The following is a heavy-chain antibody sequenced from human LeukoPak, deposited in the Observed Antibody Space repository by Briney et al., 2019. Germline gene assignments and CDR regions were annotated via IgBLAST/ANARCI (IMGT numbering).Heavy chain of an antibody. CDR2: ISSSGSTI. Sequence: PGGSLRLSRAASGFTFSDYYMSWIRQAPGKGLEWVSYISSSGSTIYYADSVKGRFTISRDNAKNSLYLQMNSLRAEDTAVYYCARDGSPFWSGPEVNYYYGMDVWGQGTTVTVSS. D-gene: IGHD3-3*01. CDR3: ARDGSPFWSGPEVNYYYGMDV. J-gene: IGHJ6*02. V-gene: IGHV3-11*01. CDR1: GFTFSDYY.